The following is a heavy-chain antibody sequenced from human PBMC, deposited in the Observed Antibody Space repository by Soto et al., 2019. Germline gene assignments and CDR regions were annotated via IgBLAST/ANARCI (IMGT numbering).Heavy chain of an antibody. V-gene: IGHV3-23*01. D-gene: IGHD3-10*01. CDR2: ISGGGGST. CDR3: AKVARDGSGSYYYDY. Sequence: SLRLSCSASGFTFSTYAMSWVRQXPGKGLEWVSSISGGGGSTYYADSVKGRFTISSDYSKSTLYLQLNSLRAEDTAVYYCAKVARDGSGSYYYDYWGQGALVTVSS. CDR1: GFTFSTYA. J-gene: IGHJ4*02.